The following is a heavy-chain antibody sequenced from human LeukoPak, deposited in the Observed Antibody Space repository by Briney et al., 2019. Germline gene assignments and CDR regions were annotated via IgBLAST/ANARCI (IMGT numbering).Heavy chain of an antibody. CDR2: IRYDGSNK. Sequence: GGSLRLSCAASGFTFSSYGMHWVRQAPGKGLEWVAFIRYDGSNKYYADSVKGRFTISRDSSKNTLYLQMSNLRAEDTAVYYCAADWPLDYWGQGTLVTVSS. CDR3: AADWPLDY. D-gene: IGHD3/OR15-3a*01. CDR1: GFTFSSYG. V-gene: IGHV3-30*02. J-gene: IGHJ4*02.